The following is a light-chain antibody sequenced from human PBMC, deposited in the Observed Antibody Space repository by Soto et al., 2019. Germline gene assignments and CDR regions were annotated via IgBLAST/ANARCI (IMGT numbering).Light chain of an antibody. CDR2: GNN. CDR3: AAWDDSLSGVV. CDR1: SSNIGTNY. J-gene: IGLJ3*02. Sequence: QPVLTQPTSASGTPGQTVTISPSGSSSNIGTNYVSWYQQLPGTAPKLLIYGNNQRPSGVPDRFSGSRSGTSASLAISGVRSEAEADYYCAAWDDSLSGVVFGGGTQLTV. V-gene: IGLV1-47*01.